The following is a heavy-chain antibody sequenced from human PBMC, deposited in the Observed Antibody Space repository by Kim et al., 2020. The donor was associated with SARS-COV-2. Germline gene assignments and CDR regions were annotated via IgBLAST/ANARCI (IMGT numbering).Heavy chain of an antibody. J-gene: IGHJ4*02. V-gene: IGHV3-64D*09. Sequence: GGSLRLPCSASGFCLSNYKMHWVRQAPGKELKFVSCITPYGYSTYYADSVKGSFTVSRDNSKNTFYLQMSSLRVEDTAVYYCVRDVNGFDYWGQGTLVTVSS. CDR1: GFCLSNYK. CDR3: VRDVNGFDY. CDR2: ITPYGYST. D-gene: IGHD2-8*01.